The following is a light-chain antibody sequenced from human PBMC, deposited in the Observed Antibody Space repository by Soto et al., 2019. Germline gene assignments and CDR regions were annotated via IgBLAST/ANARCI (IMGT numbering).Light chain of an antibody. V-gene: IGKV3-15*01. CDR2: GAS. J-gene: IGKJ3*01. Sequence: VMTQSPATLSVSPGERATLSCRASQSVNRNLAWYQQKPGQAPRLLIYGASTRASGIPARFSGSGSGTDFTLTISSLQSEDLAIYYCQQYNDWPFAFGPGTKVDI. CDR1: QSVNRN. CDR3: QQYNDWPFA.